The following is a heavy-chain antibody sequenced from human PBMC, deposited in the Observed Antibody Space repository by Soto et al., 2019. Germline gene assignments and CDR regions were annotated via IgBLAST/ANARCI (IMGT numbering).Heavy chain of an antibody. CDR1: GGSLSTNP. D-gene: IGHD2-15*01. J-gene: IGHJ4*02. CDR2: TGSGTGPG. Sequence: SVKVPCKASGGSLSTNPISWVRQAPGQGLEWMGGTGSGTGPGNHAQKFQGRLTVTADKSTSTVYMELTNLSSEDTAVYYCARRDSGGFYRFFDSWGQGTLVTVS. CDR3: ARRDSGGFYRFFDS. V-gene: IGHV1-69*06.